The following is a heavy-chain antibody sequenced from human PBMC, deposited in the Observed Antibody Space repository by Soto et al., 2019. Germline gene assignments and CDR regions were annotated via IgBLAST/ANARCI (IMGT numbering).Heavy chain of an antibody. V-gene: IGHV3-74*01. CDR1: GFTFSSYW. CDR2: INSEGTTT. Sequence: EVQLVESGGGSVQSGGSLRLSCAASGFTFSSYWMQWVRQAPGKGLVWVSRINSEGTTTFYADSVKGRFTISRDNAKNTLYLQMNSLRAEDTAVYYCGRAPGGTGNVDHWGQGNLVTVSS. D-gene: IGHD7-27*01. J-gene: IGHJ4*02. CDR3: GRAPGGTGNVDH.